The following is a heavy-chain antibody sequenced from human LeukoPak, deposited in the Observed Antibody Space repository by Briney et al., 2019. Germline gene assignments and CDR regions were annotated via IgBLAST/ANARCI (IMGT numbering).Heavy chain of an antibody. Sequence: SETLSLTCTVSGASISSYYWSWIRQPPGKGLEWIGYIHYSGNTNYKSSLKSRVTMSLDTSKNQFSLKVSSVTAADTAVYYCARHVAAEPGYSYGPIGHWGQGTLVTVSS. J-gene: IGHJ4*02. CDR1: GASISSYY. D-gene: IGHD5-18*01. V-gene: IGHV4-59*08. CDR2: IHYSGNT. CDR3: ARHVAAEPGYSYGPIGH.